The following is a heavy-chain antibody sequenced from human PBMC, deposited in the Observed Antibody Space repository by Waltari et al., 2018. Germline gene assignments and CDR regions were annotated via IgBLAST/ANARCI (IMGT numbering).Heavy chain of an antibody. J-gene: IGHJ6*03. V-gene: IGHV2-5*01. Sequence: QITLRESGPTLLKPTQTLTLTCTFSGFSLTTSGVAVGWIRQPPGKALEWLALIYWNDDKRYSPSLESRLTITKDTSRNQVVLTMTNVDPVDTATYFCAHSRSTFYYYYYYMDVWGTGTTVTVSS. CDR3: AHSRSTFYYYYYYMDV. CDR2: IYWNDDK. CDR1: GFSLTTSGVA.